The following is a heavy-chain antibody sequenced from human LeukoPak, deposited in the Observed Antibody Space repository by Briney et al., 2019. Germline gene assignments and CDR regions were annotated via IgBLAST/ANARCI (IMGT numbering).Heavy chain of an antibody. D-gene: IGHD3-3*01. CDR3: ARHLEYTTSGKAFDV. CDR1: GGSINNSSSDY. CDR2: IYYTGST. V-gene: IGHV4-39*01. J-gene: IGHJ3*01. Sequence: PSETLSLTCTVSGGSINNSSSDYWAWIRQPPGKGLEWIGNIYYTGSTYYTSSLKSRVTMSVDTSKNVFSLTLKSLTSADTAVYYCARHLEYTTSGKAFDVWGQGTLVSASS.